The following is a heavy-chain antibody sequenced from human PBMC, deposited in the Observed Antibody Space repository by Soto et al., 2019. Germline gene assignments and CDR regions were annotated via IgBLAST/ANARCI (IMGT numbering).Heavy chain of an antibody. CDR1: GFSFSDYA. CDR3: AKQVVGALGP. Sequence: GGSLRLSCAASGFSFSDYAMSWVRQARGQGLEWVSGISSSGTYTHYTDSVKGRFTISRDNSRNTLYLQMNSLRGEDTAVYYCAKQVVGALGPWGQGTLVTVSS. D-gene: IGHD1-26*01. J-gene: IGHJ5*02. CDR2: ISSSGTYT. V-gene: IGHV3-23*01.